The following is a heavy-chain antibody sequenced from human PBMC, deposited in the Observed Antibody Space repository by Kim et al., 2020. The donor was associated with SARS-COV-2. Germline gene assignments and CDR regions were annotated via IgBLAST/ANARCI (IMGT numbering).Heavy chain of an antibody. CDR1: GYTFINND. CDR3: ARGGIGNDVDY. CDR2: VSSRKGDT. Sequence: ASVKVSCKTSGYTFINNDVTWVRQAPGQGLEWMGWVSSRKGDTKYAQKFQGRVTMTRDTATSTAYMELTNLRSDDTAVFYCARGGIGNDVDYWGQGTLVSVSS. D-gene: IGHD1-1*01. J-gene: IGHJ4*02. V-gene: IGHV1-18*01.